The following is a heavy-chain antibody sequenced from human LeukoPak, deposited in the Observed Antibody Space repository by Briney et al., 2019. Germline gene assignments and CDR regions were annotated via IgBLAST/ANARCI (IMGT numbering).Heavy chain of an antibody. D-gene: IGHD3-16*01. CDR1: GFTFSSYA. J-gene: IGHJ4*02. V-gene: IGHV3-30-3*01. CDR2: ISYDGSNK. CDR3: ARDGASQAFDY. Sequence: GRSLRLSCAASGFTFSSYAMHWVRQAPGKGLERVAVISYDGSNKYYADSVKGRFTISRDNSKNTLYLQMNSLRAEDTAVYYCARDGASQAFDYWGQGTLVTVSS.